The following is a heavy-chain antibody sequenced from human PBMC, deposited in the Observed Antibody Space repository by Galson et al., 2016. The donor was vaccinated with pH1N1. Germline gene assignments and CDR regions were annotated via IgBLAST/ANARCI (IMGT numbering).Heavy chain of an antibody. J-gene: IGHJ6*02. Sequence: SVKVSCKASGGTFSSYAVSWVRQAPGQGLEWVGGIIGMFGTTTYAQKLQGRVTITAEELTSSSYMELTSLTAADTASYYCAGGFRELLYERPNYYYALDAWGQGTTVTVSS. CDR3: AGGFRELLYERPNYYYALDA. CDR2: IIGMFGTT. V-gene: IGHV1-69*13. CDR1: GGTFSSYA. D-gene: IGHD3-10*01.